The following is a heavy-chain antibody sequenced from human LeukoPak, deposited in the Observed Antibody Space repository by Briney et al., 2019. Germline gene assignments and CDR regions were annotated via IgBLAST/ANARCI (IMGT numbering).Heavy chain of an antibody. D-gene: IGHD6-19*01. V-gene: IGHV3-23*01. CDR3: AKAPPYSSGWFQYYFDY. CDR2: IDGSIGST. Sequence: GGSLRLSCAASGFIFSTSAMSWVRQAPGKGLECVSSIDGSIGSTYYADSVKGRFTISRDNSKNTLYLQMNSLRAEDTALYYCAKAPPYSSGWFQYYFDYWGQGTLVTVSS. CDR1: GFIFSTSA. J-gene: IGHJ4*02.